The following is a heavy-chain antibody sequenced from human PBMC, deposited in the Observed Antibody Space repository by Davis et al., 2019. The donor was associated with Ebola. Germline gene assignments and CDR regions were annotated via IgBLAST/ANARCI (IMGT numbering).Heavy chain of an antibody. J-gene: IGHJ4*02. CDR3: AKGWDIVVVPAVVGGDCTGGVCSGFDY. D-gene: IGHD2-2*01. CDR1: GFTFSSYA. Sequence: GESLKISCAASGFTFSSYAMSWVRQAPGKGLEWVSAISGSGGSTYYADSVKGRFTISRDNSKNTLYLQMNSLRAEDTAVYYCAKGWDIVVVPAVVGGDCTGGVCSGFDYWGQGTLVTVSS. CDR2: ISGSGGST. V-gene: IGHV3-23*01.